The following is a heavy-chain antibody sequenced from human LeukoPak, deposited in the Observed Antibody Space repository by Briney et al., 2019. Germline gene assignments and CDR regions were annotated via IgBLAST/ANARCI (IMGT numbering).Heavy chain of an antibody. CDR2: INIDSITV. J-gene: IGHJ4*02. CDR1: GFPLSSYI. V-gene: IGHV3-48*01. CDR3: STAKFDN. Sequence: VGSLRLSCAASGFPLSSYIINGVRQAPGKGLEWVSYINIDSITVNYADSVKGRFTISRDNAKNSLYLQMNSLRAEDTAVYYCSTAKFDNWGQGTLVTVSS.